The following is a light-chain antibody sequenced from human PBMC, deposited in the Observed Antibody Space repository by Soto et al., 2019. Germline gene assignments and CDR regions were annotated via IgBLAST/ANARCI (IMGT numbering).Light chain of an antibody. Sequence: DIQMTQSPSSLSASVRDRVTITCRSSQSINSNLNWYQQIPGKAPKLLIYAASILKSGVPSRFSGRGSGTDFTLTISSLQPEDFATYYCQQSNSAPYTFGQGTKLEIK. J-gene: IGKJ2*01. CDR1: QSINSN. CDR2: AAS. CDR3: QQSNSAPYT. V-gene: IGKV1-39*01.